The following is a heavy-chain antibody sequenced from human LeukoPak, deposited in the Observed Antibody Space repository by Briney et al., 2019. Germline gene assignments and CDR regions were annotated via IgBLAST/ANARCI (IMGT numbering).Heavy chain of an antibody. D-gene: IGHD3-16*01. J-gene: IGHJ6*03. CDR3: AKGPWGGPQGWGYYYMDV. V-gene: IGHV3-48*03. Sequence: PGGSLRLSCAASGFTFSSYEMNWVRQAPGEGLEWVSYISSSGSTIYYADSVKGRFTISRDNAKNSLYLQMNSLRAEDTAVYYCAKGPWGGPQGWGYYYMDVWGKGTTVTISS. CDR2: ISSSGSTI. CDR1: GFTFSSYE.